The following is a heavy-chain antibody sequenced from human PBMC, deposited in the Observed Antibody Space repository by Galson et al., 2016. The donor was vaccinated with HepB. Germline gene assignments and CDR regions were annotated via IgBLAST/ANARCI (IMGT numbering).Heavy chain of an antibody. CDR3: AKGLRGGSPRYFDY. V-gene: IGHV3-23*01. CDR1: GFTFSHYA. Sequence: SLRLSCAASGFTFSHYAMSWVRQAPGKGLEWVSTISYSGDDTYYADSVKGRFTISRDNSKNTVYLQTNSLRAEDTALYYCAKGLRGGSPRYFDYWGQGTLVTVSS. D-gene: IGHD5/OR15-5a*01. CDR2: ISYSGDDT. J-gene: IGHJ4*02.